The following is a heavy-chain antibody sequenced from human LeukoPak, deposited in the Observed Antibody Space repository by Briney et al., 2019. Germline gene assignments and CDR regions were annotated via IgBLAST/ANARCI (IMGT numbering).Heavy chain of an antibody. CDR2: ISSSSSYI. Sequence: GGSLRLSCAASGFTFSSYSMNWVRQAPGKGLEWVSSISSSSSYIYYADSVKGRFTISRDNAKNSLYLQMNSLRAEDTAVYYCAKDQGYDSSGYYYVNDAFDIWGQGTMVTVSS. D-gene: IGHD3-22*01. J-gene: IGHJ3*02. CDR1: GFTFSSYS. V-gene: IGHV3-21*04. CDR3: AKDQGYDSSGYYYVNDAFDI.